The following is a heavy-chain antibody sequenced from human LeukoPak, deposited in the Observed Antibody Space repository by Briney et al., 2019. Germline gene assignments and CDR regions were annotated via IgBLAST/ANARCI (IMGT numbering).Heavy chain of an antibody. J-gene: IGHJ4*02. CDR2: INPNSGGT. D-gene: IGHD6-19*01. Sequence: ASVKVSCKASGYTLTGYYMHWVRQAPGQGLEWMGWINPNSGGTNYAQKFQGRVTMTRDTSISTAYMELSRLRSDDTAVYYCAREEKPYSSGSQPDYWGQGTLVTVSS. V-gene: IGHV1-2*02. CDR3: AREEKPYSSGSQPDY. CDR1: GYTLTGYY.